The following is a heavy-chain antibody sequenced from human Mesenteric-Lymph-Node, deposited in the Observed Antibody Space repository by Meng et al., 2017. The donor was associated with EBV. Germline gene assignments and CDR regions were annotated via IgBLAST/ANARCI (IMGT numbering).Heavy chain of an antibody. CDR1: VGSISSGGYY. CDR3: ARETTMTTSDAFDI. V-gene: IGHV4-30-4*01. D-gene: IGHD4-17*01. CDR2: IDYTGNT. Sequence: GCGPGRIMPARTLSLTCPGSVGSISSGGYYWSWIRQPPGKGLEWIGYIDYTGNTYYNPSLKSRLTMSTATSRNQFSLRLSSVTAADTAVYFCARETTMTTSDAFDIWGQGTMVTVSS. J-gene: IGHJ3*02.